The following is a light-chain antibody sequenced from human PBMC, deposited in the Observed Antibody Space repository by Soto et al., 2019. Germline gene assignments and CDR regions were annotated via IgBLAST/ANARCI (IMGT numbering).Light chain of an antibody. CDR3: QQLSSYPIT. J-gene: IGKJ5*01. CDR1: QGISSY. V-gene: IGKV1-9*01. CDR2: AAS. Sequence: DIQLTQSPSFLSASVGNRVTITCRASQGISSYLAWYQQKAGKAPNLLINAASTLQSGVPSRFSGSGSGTEITLTISSLQPEDFATYFCQQLSSYPITFGQGTRLEIK.